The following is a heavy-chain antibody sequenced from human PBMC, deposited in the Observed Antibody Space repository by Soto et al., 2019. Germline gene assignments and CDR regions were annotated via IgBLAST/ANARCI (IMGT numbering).Heavy chain of an antibody. CDR1: GFNFDNYG. Sequence: GGSLRLSCQASGFNFDNYGMHWVRQAPGKGLEWVAVITYDGSFQYYADSVKGRFTISRDNSKNTLSLHLNTLKPEDAAVYHCAKDRVGGTFYTPLAFWGQGTLVTVSS. D-gene: IGHD1-7*01. V-gene: IGHV3-30*18. J-gene: IGHJ4*02. CDR2: ITYDGSFQ. CDR3: AKDRVGGTFYTPLAF.